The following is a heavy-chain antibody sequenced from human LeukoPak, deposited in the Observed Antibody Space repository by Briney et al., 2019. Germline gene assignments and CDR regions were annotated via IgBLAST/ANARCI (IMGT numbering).Heavy chain of an antibody. V-gene: IGHV1-69*04. CDR2: IIPILGIA. CDR3: ARGYSSGWYSTDY. J-gene: IGHJ4*02. D-gene: IGHD6-19*01. Sequence: SVKVSCKASGGTFSSYAIGWVRQAPGQGLEWMGRIIPILGIANYAQKFQGRVTITADKSTSTAYMELSSLRSEDTAVYYCARGYSSGWYSTDYWGQGTLVTVSS. CDR1: GGTFSSYA.